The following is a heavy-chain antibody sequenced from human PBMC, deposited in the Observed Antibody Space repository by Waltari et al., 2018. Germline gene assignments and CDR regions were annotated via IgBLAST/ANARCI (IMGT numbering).Heavy chain of an antibody. V-gene: IGHV3-48*01. J-gene: IGHJ4*02. Sequence: EVQLVESGGGLVQPGGSLRLSCAASGISFSSFWMTWVRQAPGKGFECVSYISGSSSTIYYADSGKGRFTISRDNAKNSMHLQMSSLRAEDTAVYYCATAARRRDVGDLSWGQGTLVTVSS. CDR3: ATAARRRDVGDLS. D-gene: IGHD3-16*02. CDR1: GISFSSFW. CDR2: ISGSSSTI.